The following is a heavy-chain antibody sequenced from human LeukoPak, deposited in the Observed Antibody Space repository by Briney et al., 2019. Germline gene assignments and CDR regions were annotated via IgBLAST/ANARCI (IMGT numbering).Heavy chain of an antibody. D-gene: IGHD5-18*01. J-gene: IGHJ4*02. Sequence: SETLSLTCAVYGGSFSGYYWSWIRQPPGKELEWIGEINHSGSTNYNPSLKSRVTISVDTSKNQFSLKLSSVTAADTAVYYCATRRHSYGSFFFDYWGQGTLVTVSS. CDR1: GGSFSGYY. CDR3: ATRRHSYGSFFFDY. V-gene: IGHV4-34*01. CDR2: INHSGST.